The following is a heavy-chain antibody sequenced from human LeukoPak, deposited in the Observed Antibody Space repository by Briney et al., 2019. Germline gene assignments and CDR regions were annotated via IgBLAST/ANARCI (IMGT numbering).Heavy chain of an antibody. V-gene: IGHV4-59*01. D-gene: IGHD3-10*01. CDR2: IYYSGST. CDR1: GGSISSYY. J-gene: IGHJ6*03. Sequence: SETLSLTCTVSGGSISSYYWSWIRQPPGKGLEWIGYIYYSGSTNYNPSLKSRVTISVDTSKNQFSLKLSSVTAADTAVYYCARARFGESYYYYYMDVWGKGTTVTVSS. CDR3: ARARFGESYYYYYMDV.